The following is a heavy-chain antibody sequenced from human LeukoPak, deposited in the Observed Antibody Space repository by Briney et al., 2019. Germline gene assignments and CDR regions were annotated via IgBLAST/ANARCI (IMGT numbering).Heavy chain of an antibody. J-gene: IGHJ4*02. CDR1: GVTLCVYN. D-gene: IGHD7-27*01. CDR2: IRGSGSDI. V-gene: IGHV3-21*01. Sequence: PGGALRHSSADSGVTLCVYNIKRGPPGPREGGGWGSSIRGSGSDIDYADSVKGRLTISRDNAQSSLSLQMDSLRVEDTAVYYCARDRITWGEPFDKWGQGTLVTVSS. CDR3: ARDRITWGEPFDK.